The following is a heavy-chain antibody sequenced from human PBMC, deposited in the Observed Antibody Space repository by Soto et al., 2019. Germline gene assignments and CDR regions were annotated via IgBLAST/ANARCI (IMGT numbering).Heavy chain of an antibody. CDR1: GGSISSSSYY. J-gene: IGHJ6*02. Sequence: SETLSLTCTVSGGSISSSSYYWGWIRQPPGKGLEWIGSIYYSGSTYYNPSLKSRVTITVDTSKNQFSLKLSSVTAADTAVYYRERPHLYKWNDDSYYYGMDVWGQGTTVTVSS. V-gene: IGHV4-39*01. CDR2: IYYSGST. D-gene: IGHD1-1*01. CDR3: ERPHLYKWNDDSYYYGMDV.